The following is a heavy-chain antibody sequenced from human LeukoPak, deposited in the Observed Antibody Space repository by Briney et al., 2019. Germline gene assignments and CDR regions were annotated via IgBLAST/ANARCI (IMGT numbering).Heavy chain of an antibody. J-gene: IGHJ4*02. Sequence: GRSLRLSCAASGFTFSSYAMHWVRQAPGKGLEWVAVISYDGSNKYYADSVKGRFTISRDNSKNTLYLQMNSLRAEDTAVYYCARDRSNLYGSGYSYYFDYWGQGTLVTVSS. CDR3: ARDRSNLYGSGYSYYFDY. CDR1: GFTFSSYA. CDR2: ISYDGSNK. D-gene: IGHD3-22*01. V-gene: IGHV3-30*04.